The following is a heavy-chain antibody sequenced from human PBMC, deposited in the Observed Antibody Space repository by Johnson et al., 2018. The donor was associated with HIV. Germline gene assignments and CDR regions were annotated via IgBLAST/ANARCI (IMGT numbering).Heavy chain of an antibody. D-gene: IGHD2-15*01. Sequence: QLVESGGGVVQPGRSLRLSCAASGFTFDDYAMHWVRQAPGKGLAWVSGISWNSGSIGYADSVKGRFTISRDNSKNTLYLQMNSLRAEDTAVYYCARSVGYCSGGSCSPDAFDIWGQGTMVTVSS. CDR3: ARSVGYCSGGSCSPDAFDI. V-gene: IGHV3-9*01. CDR2: ISWNSGSI. J-gene: IGHJ3*02. CDR1: GFTFDDYA.